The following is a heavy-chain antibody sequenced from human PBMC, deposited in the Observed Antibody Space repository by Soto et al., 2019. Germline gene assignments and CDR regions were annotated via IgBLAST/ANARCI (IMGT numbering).Heavy chain of an antibody. CDR2: INPRGGT. CDR1: GGSFSTDY. CDR3: ARALAARASRDFDD. V-gene: IGHV4-34*01. J-gene: IGHJ4*02. Sequence: QVQLQQWGAGLLKPSETLSLTCAVYGGSFSTDYWIWIRQPPGKGLEGIGEINPRGGTHYTPSLKRRVTITVATSKNQFHLKLRSVTAADTAVYYCARALAARASRDFDDWGQGTLVTVAS. D-gene: IGHD6-6*01.